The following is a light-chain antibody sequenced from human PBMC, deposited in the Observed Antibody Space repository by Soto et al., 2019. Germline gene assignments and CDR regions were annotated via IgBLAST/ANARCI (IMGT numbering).Light chain of an antibody. J-gene: IGKJ1*01. CDR2: GTS. V-gene: IGKV3-20*01. CDR3: HYGNSPPWT. CDR1: QSISSTS. Sequence: EIVLTQSPGTLSLSPGKRATLSCRASQSISSTSLAWYQQKAGQAPRLLISGTSSRATGIPDRFSVSGSGTDFTLSISGLEPEDFAVYYCHYGNSPPWTFAQGAKLEVK.